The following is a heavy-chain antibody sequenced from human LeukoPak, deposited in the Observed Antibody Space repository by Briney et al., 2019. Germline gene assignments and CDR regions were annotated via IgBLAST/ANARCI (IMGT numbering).Heavy chain of an antibody. CDR2: ISGRTGAT. CDR3: AKCGNSGCHLIDY. V-gene: IGHV3-23*01. Sequence: PGGSLRLSCAASGFTLTTNAMSWVRQAPGKGLEWVSAISGRTGATYYADSEKGRFTISRDNSKSTLYLQMDSLRAEDTAVYYCAKCGNSGCHLIDYWGQGTLVTVSS. CDR1: GFTLTTNA. J-gene: IGHJ4*02. D-gene: IGHD5-12*01.